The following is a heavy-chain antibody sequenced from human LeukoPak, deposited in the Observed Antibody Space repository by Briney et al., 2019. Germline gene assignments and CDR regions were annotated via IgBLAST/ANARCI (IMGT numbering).Heavy chain of an antibody. Sequence: ASVKVSCKASGYTFTSYDINWVRQATGQGLEWMGWMNPNSGNTGYAQKFQGRVTITRNASISTAYMELSSLRSEDTAVYYCARDYFGAGILDYWGQGTLVSVSS. CDR3: ARDYFGAGILDY. CDR1: GYTFTSYD. J-gene: IGHJ4*02. CDR2: MNPNSGNT. D-gene: IGHD3-10*01. V-gene: IGHV1-8*03.